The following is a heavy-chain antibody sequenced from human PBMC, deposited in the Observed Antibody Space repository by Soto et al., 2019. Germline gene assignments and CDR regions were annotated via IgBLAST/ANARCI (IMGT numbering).Heavy chain of an antibody. CDR1: GFTFSSYA. D-gene: IGHD3-22*01. J-gene: IGHJ2*01. CDR2: ISGSGGST. V-gene: IGHV3-23*01. Sequence: GGSLRLSCAASGFTFSSYAMSWVRQAPGKGLEWVSAISGSGGSTYYADSVRGRFTISRDNSKNTLYLQMNSLRVEDTAVYFCARARSSTMIVVTNHWYFDLWGRGTLVTVSS. CDR3: ARARSSTMIVVTNHWYFDL.